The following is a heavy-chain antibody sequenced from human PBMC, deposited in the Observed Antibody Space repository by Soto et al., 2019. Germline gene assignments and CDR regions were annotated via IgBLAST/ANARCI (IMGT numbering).Heavy chain of an antibody. J-gene: IGHJ4*02. CDR1: GGSIRSYC. Sequence: QVQLQESGPGLVKPSETLSLTCTVSGGSIRSYCWSWIRQPPGKGLEWIGYIDYSGIANYNPSLKSRLTMSGDTSKNQFSLKMNSVTAADTAVYYCARGGWGSSGSRPESEFDSWGQGTLVTVSS. V-gene: IGHV4-59*01. CDR2: IDYSGIA. D-gene: IGHD6-19*01. CDR3: ARGGWGSSGSRPESEFDS.